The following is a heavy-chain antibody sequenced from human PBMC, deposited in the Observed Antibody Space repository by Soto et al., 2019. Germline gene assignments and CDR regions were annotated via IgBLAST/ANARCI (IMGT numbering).Heavy chain of an antibody. Sequence: AGVNVSCESSGYSFTNNDVSWVRQATGQGLEWMGWMNPGSGDAGYAHKFQGRVTMTRDISIATAYMELSSLRADDTAIYYRARMATLGSLNWFDPWGQGTLVTVSS. J-gene: IGHJ5*02. V-gene: IGHV1-8*01. CDR2: MNPGSGDA. D-gene: IGHD3-10*01. CDR3: ARMATLGSLNWFDP. CDR1: GYSFTNND.